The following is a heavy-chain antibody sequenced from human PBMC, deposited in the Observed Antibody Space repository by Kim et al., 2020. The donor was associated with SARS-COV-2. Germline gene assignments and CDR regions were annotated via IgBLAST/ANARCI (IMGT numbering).Heavy chain of an antibody. CDR3: ARGLWFGEFDVKGWFDP. J-gene: IGHJ5*02. V-gene: IGHV4-59*09. D-gene: IGHD3-10*01. Sequence: LKSRVTISVDTSKNQFSLKLSSVTAADTAVYYCARGLWFGEFDVKGWFDPWGQGTLVTVSS.